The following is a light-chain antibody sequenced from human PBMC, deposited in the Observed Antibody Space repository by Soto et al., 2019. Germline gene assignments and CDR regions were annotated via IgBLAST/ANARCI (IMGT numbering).Light chain of an antibody. CDR1: QNINFY. J-gene: IGKJ4*01. CDR2: AAS. V-gene: IGKV1-39*01. CDR3: QQSYNTPT. Sequence: DIQITQSPSSLSASVGDRVTITCRASQNINFYLNWFQQKPGKAPKVLIYAASSLQVGVPSRFSGSGSGTDFTLTISSLQPEDFATYFCQQSYNTPTFGGGTKLDI.